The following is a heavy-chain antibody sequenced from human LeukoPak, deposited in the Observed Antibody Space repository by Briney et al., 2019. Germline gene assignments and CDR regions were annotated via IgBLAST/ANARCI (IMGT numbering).Heavy chain of an antibody. D-gene: IGHD5-12*01. J-gene: IGHJ4*02. Sequence: PSETLSLTCTVYGVPINTGGHYWGWIRQTPGKGLEWIASLSYSGATFYNPSLKSRVTISRDTSKNQFSLRLTSVSAADTAVYYCARQYSKWGQGTLLTVSS. V-gene: IGHV4-39*01. CDR2: LSYSGAT. CDR3: ARQYSK. CDR1: GVPINTGGHY.